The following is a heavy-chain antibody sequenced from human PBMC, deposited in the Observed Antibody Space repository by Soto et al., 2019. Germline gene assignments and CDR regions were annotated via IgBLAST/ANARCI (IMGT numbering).Heavy chain of an antibody. CDR1: GGTFSSYA. V-gene: IGHV1-69*13. D-gene: IGHD5-18*01. CDR2: IIPIFGTA. J-gene: IGHJ6*02. CDR3: ARDADTAMDIDYYYYGMDV. Sequence: SVKVSCKASGGTFSSYAISWVRQAPGQGLEWMGGIIPIFGTANYAQKFQGRVTITADESTSTAYMELSSLRSEDTAVYYCARDADTAMDIDYYYYGMDVWGQGTTVTVSS.